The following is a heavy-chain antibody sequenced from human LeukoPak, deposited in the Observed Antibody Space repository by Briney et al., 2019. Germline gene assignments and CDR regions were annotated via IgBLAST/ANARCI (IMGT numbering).Heavy chain of an antibody. V-gene: IGHV3-48*03. J-gene: IGHJ6*04. CDR3: AELGITMIGGV. D-gene: IGHD3-10*02. CDR1: GFTFSSYE. Sequence: GGSLRLSCAATGFTFSSYEMNWGRQAPGKGLEWVSYISSSGSTIYYADSVKGRFTISRDNAKNSLYLQMNSLRAEDTAVYYCAELGITMIGGVWGKGTTVTISS. CDR2: ISSSGSTI.